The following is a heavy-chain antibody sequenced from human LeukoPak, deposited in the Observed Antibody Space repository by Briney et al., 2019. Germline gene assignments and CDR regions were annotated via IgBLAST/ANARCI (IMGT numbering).Heavy chain of an antibody. J-gene: IGHJ4*02. Sequence: SQTLSLTCTVSGGSISSGGYYWSWIRQPPGKGLEWIGYIYHSGSTYYNPSLKSRVTISVDRSKNQFPLKLSSVTAADTAVYYCARIRQDYDFWSGYYTGNFDYWGQGTLVTVSS. CDR2: IYHSGST. D-gene: IGHD3-3*01. CDR3: ARIRQDYDFWSGYYTGNFDY. CDR1: GGSISSGGYY. V-gene: IGHV4-30-2*01.